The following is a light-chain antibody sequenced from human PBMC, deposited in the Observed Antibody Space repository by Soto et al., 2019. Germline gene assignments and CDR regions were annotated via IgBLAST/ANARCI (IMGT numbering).Light chain of an antibody. J-gene: IGKJ1*01. CDR3: QQFYSYSRT. Sequence: DIQMTQSPSTLSASVGDRVSITCRASQSISNWLAWYQQKPGKAPKLLIYRASSLESGVPSRFSGSGSGTEFTLSISSLQPDDFATYYCQQFYSYSRTFGRGTKVEIK. V-gene: IGKV1-5*03. CDR2: RAS. CDR1: QSISNW.